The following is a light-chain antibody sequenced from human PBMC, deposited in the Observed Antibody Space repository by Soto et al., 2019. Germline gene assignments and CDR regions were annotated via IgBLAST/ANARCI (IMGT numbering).Light chain of an antibody. V-gene: IGKV3-15*01. CDR2: GAS. J-gene: IGKJ4*01. CDR1: QSVSNN. CDR3: QQYNTWSPLT. Sequence: EIVMTQSPATLSVSPGDRATLSCRASQSVSNNLAWYQQKPGQAPRLFIYGASTSATGIPARFSGSGSGTAFTLTTSSRQSEDFAVYYCQQYNTWSPLTFGGGTKVETK.